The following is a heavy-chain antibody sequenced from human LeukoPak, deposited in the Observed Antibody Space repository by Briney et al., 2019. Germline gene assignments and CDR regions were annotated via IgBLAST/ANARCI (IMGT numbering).Heavy chain of an antibody. CDR3: VKSGGTFGYYYDNSGSFDL. D-gene: IGHD3-22*01. J-gene: IGHJ4*02. Sequence: GGSLRLSCKASRSSFISYAMSWVRQAPGRGPEWVSQINGSGSNTYYADSVKGRFTISRDNAKSTLFLQMNSLRDEDTAVYYCVKSGGTFGYYYDNSGSFDLWGEGTLVTVSS. V-gene: IGHV3-23*01. CDR2: INGSGSNT. CDR1: RSSFISYA.